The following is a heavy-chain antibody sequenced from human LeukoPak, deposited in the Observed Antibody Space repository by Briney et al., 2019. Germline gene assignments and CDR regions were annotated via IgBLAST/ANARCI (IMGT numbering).Heavy chain of an antibody. D-gene: IGHD2/OR15-2a*01. Sequence: SETLSLTCAVYGESFSGYFWNWIRQPPGKGLEWIGEINHSGSTSNHNPSLKSRVTISVDTSKNQFSLKLSSETAADTAVYYCARSIVFHFDYWGQGTLVTVSS. CDR3: ARSIVFHFDY. V-gene: IGHV4-34*01. J-gene: IGHJ4*02. CDR2: INHSGSTS. CDR1: GESFSGYF.